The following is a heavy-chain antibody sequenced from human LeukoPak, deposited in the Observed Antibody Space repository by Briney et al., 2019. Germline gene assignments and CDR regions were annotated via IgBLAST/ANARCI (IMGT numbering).Heavy chain of an antibody. V-gene: IGHV4-61*02. CDR2: IYISGST. D-gene: IGHD3-9*01. CDR1: GGSISSGTYY. CDR3: ARYIYDSLSYYFDY. J-gene: IGHJ4*02. Sequence: SETLSLTYTVSGGSISSGTYYWSWIRQPAGKGLGWIGRIYISGSTNYTPSLKSRVTISLDTSKNQFSLKLSSVTAADTAVYYCARYIYDSLSYYFDYWGQGTLVTVSS.